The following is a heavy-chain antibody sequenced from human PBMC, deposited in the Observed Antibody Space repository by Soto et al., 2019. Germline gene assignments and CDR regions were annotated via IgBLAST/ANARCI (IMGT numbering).Heavy chain of an antibody. V-gene: IGHV1-18*01. CDR3: GRGLGGGWYYFDY. J-gene: IGHJ4*02. Sequence: ASVKVSCKASGYTFTSYAISWVRQAPGQGLEWMGWISAYNGNTNYPQKFQGRVTMTTDTSTSTAYMELRSLTSDDTAVYYCGRGLGGGWYYFDYWGPGTLVTVSS. CDR1: GYTFTSYA. CDR2: ISAYNGNT. D-gene: IGHD6-19*01.